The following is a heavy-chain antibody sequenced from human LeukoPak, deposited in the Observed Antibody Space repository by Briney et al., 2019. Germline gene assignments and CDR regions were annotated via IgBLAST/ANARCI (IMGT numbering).Heavy chain of an antibody. Sequence: SETLSLTCTVSGGSISSYYWSWIRQPPGKGLEWIGYIYYSGSTNYNPSLKSRVTISVDTSKNQFSLKLSSVTAADTAVYYCARRRSGSYITFDYWGQGTLVTVSS. CDR1: GGSISSYY. D-gene: IGHD3-10*01. J-gene: IGHJ4*02. CDR2: IYYSGST. CDR3: ARRRSGSYITFDY. V-gene: IGHV4-59*12.